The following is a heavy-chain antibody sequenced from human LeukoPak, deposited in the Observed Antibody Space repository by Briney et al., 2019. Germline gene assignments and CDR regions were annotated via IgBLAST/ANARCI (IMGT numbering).Heavy chain of an antibody. J-gene: IGHJ4*02. CDR1: GFTFSSYA. CDR3: ARDLAARYSSSWYHY. V-gene: IGHV3-30-3*01. CDR2: ISYDGSNK. Sequence: GGSLRLSCAASGFTFSSYAMHWVRQAPGKGLEWVAVISYDGSNKYYADSVKGRFTISRDNSKNTLYLQMNSLRAEDTAVYYCARDLAARYSSSWYHYWGQGTLVTVSS. D-gene: IGHD6-13*01.